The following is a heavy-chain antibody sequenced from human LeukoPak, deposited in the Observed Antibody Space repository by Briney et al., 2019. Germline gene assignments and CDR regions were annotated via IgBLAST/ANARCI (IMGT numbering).Heavy chain of an antibody. V-gene: IGHV3-21*01. J-gene: IGHJ4*02. CDR1: GFTFSTYS. Sequence: GGSLRLSCASSGFTFSTYSMSWVRQAPGKGLEWVSYISSSASSIYYTDSVKGRFTTSRDNAKNSLYLQMNSLRAEDTAIYFCARNDYGDYGIDYWGQGTLVTVSS. CDR3: ARNDYGDYGIDY. CDR2: ISSSASSI. D-gene: IGHD4-17*01.